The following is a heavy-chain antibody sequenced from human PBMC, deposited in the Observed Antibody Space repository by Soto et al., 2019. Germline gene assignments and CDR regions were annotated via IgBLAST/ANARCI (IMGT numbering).Heavy chain of an antibody. J-gene: IGHJ1*01. CDR2: IYWDDDR. CDR1: GFSLSTTGVG. D-gene: IGHD3-22*01. CDR3: AHKDSGDYDSGNEYFRH. Sequence: QITLKESGPTLVKPTQTLTLTCTFSGFSLSTTGVGVGWIRQPPGKALEWLALIYWDDDRRYSPSLKSRLTITKVTSKHQVVLTMTNMDPVDTATYYCAHKDSGDYDSGNEYFRHWGQGTLVTVSS. V-gene: IGHV2-5*02.